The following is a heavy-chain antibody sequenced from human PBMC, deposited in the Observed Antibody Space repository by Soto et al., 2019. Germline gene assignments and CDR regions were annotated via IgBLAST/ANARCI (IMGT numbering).Heavy chain of an antibody. J-gene: IGHJ5*02. CDR3: VKDPGCQRVTHWAINDFAH. CDR2: ISYDDETTH. D-gene: IGHD1-1*01. V-gene: IGHV3-30*18. CDR1: GFTFSNCG. Sequence: QVQLVESGGSVVQPGGSLRLSCAASGFTFSNCGMHWVRHATGKGLEWVAIISYDDETTHFYGDSVKGRFTISRDNSKNTLYLQMNSLRPEDPAVYYRVKDPGCQRVTHWAINDFAHWGQGSLVTVSS.